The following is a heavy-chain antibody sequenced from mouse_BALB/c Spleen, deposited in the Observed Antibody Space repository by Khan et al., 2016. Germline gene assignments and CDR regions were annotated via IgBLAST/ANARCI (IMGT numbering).Heavy chain of an antibody. D-gene: IGHD2-14*01. Sequence: EVQLQESGPGLVKPSQSLSLTCTVTGYSITSDYAWNWIRQFPGNKLEWMGYISYSGSTSYNPSLKSRISITRDTSKNQFFLQLNSVTTEDTATXYCASYYRYYYAMDYWGQGTSVTVSS. CDR3: ASYYRYYYAMDY. CDR1: GYSITSDYA. CDR2: ISYSGST. V-gene: IGHV3-2*02. J-gene: IGHJ4*01.